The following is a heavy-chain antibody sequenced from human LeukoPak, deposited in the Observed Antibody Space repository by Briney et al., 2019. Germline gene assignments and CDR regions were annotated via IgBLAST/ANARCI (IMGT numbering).Heavy chain of an antibody. J-gene: IGHJ4*02. D-gene: IGHD5-18*01. CDR1: GGSTSVSSYY. CDR2: SYYSGTT. V-gene: IGHV4-39*01. CDR3: ARRGYNYGIDY. Sequence: SETLSLTCTVSGGSTSVSSYYWAWIRQPPGKGLEWIGSSYYSGTTNYNPPLKSRVTISIDTSKNQFSLKLSSVTAADTAVYYCARRGYNYGIDYWGQGTLVTVSS.